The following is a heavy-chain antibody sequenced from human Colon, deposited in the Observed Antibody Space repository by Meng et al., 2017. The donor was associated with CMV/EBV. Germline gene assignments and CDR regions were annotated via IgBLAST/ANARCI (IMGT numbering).Heavy chain of an antibody. CDR3: AKDLRDFWSGYHY. J-gene: IGHJ4*02. Sequence: ASGFTFSSYATSWVRLAPGKGLEWVSVIYSGGSSTYYADSVKGRFTISRDNSKNTLYLQMNSLRAEDTAVYYCAKDLRDFWSGYHYWGQGTLVTVSS. D-gene: IGHD3-3*01. CDR1: GFTFSSYA. CDR2: IYSGGSST. V-gene: IGHV3-23*03.